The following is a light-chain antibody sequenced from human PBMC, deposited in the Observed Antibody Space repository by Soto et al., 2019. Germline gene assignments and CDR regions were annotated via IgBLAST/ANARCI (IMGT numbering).Light chain of an antibody. V-gene: IGLV1-51*01. Sequence: QSVLTQPPSVSAAPGQKVTIACSGSSSNIGNNHVSWYQQVPGTAPKLLMYDSNERPSVIPDRFSGSKSDTSATLGITGLQPGDEADYYCGTWDSGLGAVVFGGGTKVTVL. CDR3: GTWDSGLGAVV. CDR2: DSN. J-gene: IGLJ2*01. CDR1: SSNIGNNH.